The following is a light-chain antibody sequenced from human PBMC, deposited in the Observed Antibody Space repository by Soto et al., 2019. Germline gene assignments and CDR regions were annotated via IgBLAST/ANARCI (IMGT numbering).Light chain of an antibody. V-gene: IGKV3-11*01. CDR3: QQRSDWPST. Sequence: EIVLTQSPATLSLSPGERATLSCRASQSVSSYLAWYQKKPGQAPRLLIYDASNRATGIPARFSGSGSGTAFTLTISSLDPEDFAVYYCQQRSDWPSTFGEGTSVEIK. CDR1: QSVSSY. J-gene: IGKJ4*01. CDR2: DAS.